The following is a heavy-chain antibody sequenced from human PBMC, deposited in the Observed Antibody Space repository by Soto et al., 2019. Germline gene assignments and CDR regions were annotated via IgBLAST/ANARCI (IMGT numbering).Heavy chain of an antibody. CDR1: GGTFSSYT. CDR2: IIPILGIA. V-gene: IGHV1-69*02. D-gene: IGHD5-12*01. J-gene: IGHJ6*02. CDR3: ARARDGYNFDYYGMDV. Sequence: QVQLVQSGAEVKKPGSSVKVSCKASGGTFSSYTISWVRQAPGQGLEWMGRIIPILGIANYAQKFQGRVTITADKSTSTAYMELSSLRSEDTAVYYCARARDGYNFDYYGMDVWGQGTTVTVSS.